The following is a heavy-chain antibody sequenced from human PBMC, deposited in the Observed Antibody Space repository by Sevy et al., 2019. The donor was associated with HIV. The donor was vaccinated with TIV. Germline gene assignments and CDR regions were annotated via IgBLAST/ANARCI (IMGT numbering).Heavy chain of an antibody. CDR3: AGGKMSSRWPYNWFDP. D-gene: IGHD6-13*01. CDR2: IYYSGST. J-gene: IGHJ5*02. V-gene: IGHV4-31*03. CDR1: GGSISSGGYY. Sequence: SETLSLTCTVSGGSISSGGYYWSWIRQHPGKGLEWIGYIYYSGSTYYNPSLKSRVTISVDTSKNQFSLKLSSVAAADTAVYYGAGGKMSSRWPYNWFDPWGQGTLVTVSS.